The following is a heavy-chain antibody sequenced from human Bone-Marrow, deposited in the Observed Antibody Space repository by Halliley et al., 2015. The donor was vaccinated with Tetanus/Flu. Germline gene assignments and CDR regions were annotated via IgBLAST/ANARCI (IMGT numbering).Heavy chain of an antibody. V-gene: IGHV1-18*01. CDR2: ISTYNGNP. D-gene: IGHD1-1*01. CDR3: ASGRNLEN. Sequence: PGQGFGWMGWISTYNGNPNYAPNLLGRLPMTTDTAPTTAYMELRSLRSDDTAVYYCASGRNLENWGHGTLVTVSS. J-gene: IGHJ4*01.